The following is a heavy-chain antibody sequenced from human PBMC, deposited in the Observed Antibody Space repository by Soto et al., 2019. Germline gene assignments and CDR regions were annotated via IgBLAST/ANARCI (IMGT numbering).Heavy chain of an antibody. D-gene: IGHD5-12*01. V-gene: IGHV2-5*02. CDR2: IYWADDE. CDR3: AHRRGYGPSAFDL. CDR1: GFSLSTSGEG. J-gene: IGHJ3*01. Sequence: QITLKESGPTVVKPTQTLTLTCTFSGFSLSTSGEGVGWIRQPPGRALEWLALIYWADDERYSPSLKSRLTITKDSSKNHVVLTMTNMDPVDTGTYFCAHRRGYGPSAFDLWGQGAMVTVSS.